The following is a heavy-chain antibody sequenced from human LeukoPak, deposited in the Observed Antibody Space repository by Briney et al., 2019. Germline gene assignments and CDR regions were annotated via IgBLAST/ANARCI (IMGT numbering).Heavy chain of an antibody. CDR2: IIPIFGTA. V-gene: IGHV1-69*13. CDR1: GGTFSSYA. J-gene: IGHJ5*02. D-gene: IGHD3-10*01. CDR3: ARDPHYYGSGSDNNWFDP. Sequence: SVKVSCKASGGTFSSYAISWVRQAPGQGLEWMGGIIPIFGTANYAQKFQGRVTITADESTSTAYMELSSLRSEDTAVYYCARDPHYYGSGSDNNWFDPWGQGTLVTVSS.